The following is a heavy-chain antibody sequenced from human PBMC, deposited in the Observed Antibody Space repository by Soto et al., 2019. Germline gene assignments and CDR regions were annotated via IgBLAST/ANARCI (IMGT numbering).Heavy chain of an antibody. CDR3: AREHKYYGMDV. CDR2: IYYSGST. V-gene: IGHV4-61*01. J-gene: IGHJ6*02. CDR1: GGSVSSGSYY. Sequence: SETLSLTCTVSGGSVSSGSYYWSWIRQPPGKGLEWIGYIYYSGSTNYNPSLKSRVIISVDTSKNQFSLKLSSVTAADTAVYYCAREHKYYGMDVWGQGTTVTVSS.